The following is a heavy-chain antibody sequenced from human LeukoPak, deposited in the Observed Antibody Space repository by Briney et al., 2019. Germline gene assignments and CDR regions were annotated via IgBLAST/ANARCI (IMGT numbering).Heavy chain of an antibody. Sequence: PGGSLRLSCAASGFTFSSYWMSWVRQAPGKGLEWVANIKQDGSEKYYVDSVKGRFTISRDNAKNSLYLQMNSLRAEDTAVYYCARGPYDFWSGYAFDIWGQGTMVTVSS. J-gene: IGHJ3*02. V-gene: IGHV3-7*01. CDR3: ARGPYDFWSGYAFDI. CDR2: IKQDGSEK. D-gene: IGHD3-3*01. CDR1: GFTFSSYW.